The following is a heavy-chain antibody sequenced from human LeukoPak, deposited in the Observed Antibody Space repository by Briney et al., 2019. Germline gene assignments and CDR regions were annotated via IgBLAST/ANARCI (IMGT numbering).Heavy chain of an antibody. D-gene: IGHD6-19*01. J-gene: IGHJ4*02. Sequence: PGGSLRLSCAGSGFTFSGYWMTWVRQAPGKGLEMVANIKQDGSEKYYVDSVKGRFTISRDNAKNALYLQMSSLRAEDTALYYCARDGRSSGWYGYWGQGTLVTVSS. CDR2: IKQDGSEK. CDR3: ARDGRSSGWYGY. V-gene: IGHV3-7*01. CDR1: GFTFSGYW.